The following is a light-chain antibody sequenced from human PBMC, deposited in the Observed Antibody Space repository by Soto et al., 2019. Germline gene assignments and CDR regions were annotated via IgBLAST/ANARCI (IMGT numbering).Light chain of an antibody. CDR2: VNSDGSH. J-gene: IGLJ1*01. V-gene: IGLV4-69*01. CDR3: QTWATDIRR. Sequence: QPVLTQSPSASASLGASVKLTCTLSSGHDSYAIAWHQQQPEKGPRYLMKVNSDGSHIKGDGIPDRFSGSGSGTDRYLTISSLQSEDEADYYCQTWATDIRRFGAGTKVTVL. CDR1: SGHDSYA.